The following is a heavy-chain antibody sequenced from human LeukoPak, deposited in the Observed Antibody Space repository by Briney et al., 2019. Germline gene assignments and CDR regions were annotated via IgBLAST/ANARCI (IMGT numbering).Heavy chain of an antibody. CDR1: GFTFDDYA. V-gene: IGHV3-43D*03. J-gene: IGHJ6*03. CDR3: AKDSSGYSYGHHRDYYYYMDV. CDR2: ISWDGGST. Sequence: GGSLRLSCAASGFTFDDYAMHWVRQAPGKGLEWVSLISWDGGSTYYADSVKGRFTISRDNSKNSLYLQMNSLRAEDTALYYCAKDSSGYSYGHHRDYYYYMDVWGKGTTVTVSS. D-gene: IGHD5-18*01.